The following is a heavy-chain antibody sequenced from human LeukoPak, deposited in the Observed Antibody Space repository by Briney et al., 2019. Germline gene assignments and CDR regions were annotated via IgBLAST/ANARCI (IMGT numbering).Heavy chain of an antibody. V-gene: IGHV4-30-4*01. CDR2: IYYSGST. Sequence: SENLSLTCTVSGGSISSGDYYWSWIRQPPEKGLEWIGYIYYSGSTYYNPSLKSRVTISVDTSKNQFSLKLSSVTAADTAVYYCASLRYFDWFPGYWGQGTLVTVSS. J-gene: IGHJ4*02. D-gene: IGHD3-9*01. CDR1: GGSISSGDYY. CDR3: ASLRYFDWFPGY.